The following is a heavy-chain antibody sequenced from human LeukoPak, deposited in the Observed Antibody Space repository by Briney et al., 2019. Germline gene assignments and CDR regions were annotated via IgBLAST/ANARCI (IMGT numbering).Heavy chain of an antibody. CDR1: GYTFTSYD. Sequence: ASVKVSCKASGYTFTSYDINWVRQATGQGLEWMGWMNPNSGNTGYAQKFQGRVTMTRNTSISTAYMELSSLRSEDTAVYYCARISSSSWYGASYYYYMDVWGKGTTVTISS. D-gene: IGHD6-13*01. J-gene: IGHJ6*03. CDR2: MNPNSGNT. CDR3: ARISSSSWYGASYYYYMDV. V-gene: IGHV1-8*01.